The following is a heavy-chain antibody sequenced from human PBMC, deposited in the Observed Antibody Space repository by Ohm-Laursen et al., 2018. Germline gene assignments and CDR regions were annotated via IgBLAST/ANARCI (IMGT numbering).Heavy chain of an antibody. CDR3: ARVRRSVYYFDY. J-gene: IGHJ4*02. CDR2: ISAYNGNT. Sequence: ASVKVSCKASGYTFTSYGISWVRQAPGQGLEWMGWISAYNGNTNYAQKLQGRVTMTRNASISTAYMELSSLRSEDTAVYYCARVRRSVYYFDYWGQGTLVTVSS. V-gene: IGHV1-18*01. CDR1: GYTFTSYG.